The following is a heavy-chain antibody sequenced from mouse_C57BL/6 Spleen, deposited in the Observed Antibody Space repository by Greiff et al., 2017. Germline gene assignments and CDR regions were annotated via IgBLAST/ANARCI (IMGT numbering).Heavy chain of an antibody. CDR3: ARGQLFDY. CDR1: GYTFTSYW. CDR2: IYPSDSET. Sequence: VQLQQPGAELVRPGSSVKLSCKASGYTFTSYWMDWVKQRPGQGLEWIGNIYPSDSETHYNQKFKDKATLTVDKSSSTAYMQLSSLTSEDSAVYYCARGQLFDYWGQGTTLTVSS. V-gene: IGHV1-61*01. D-gene: IGHD4-1*02. J-gene: IGHJ2*01.